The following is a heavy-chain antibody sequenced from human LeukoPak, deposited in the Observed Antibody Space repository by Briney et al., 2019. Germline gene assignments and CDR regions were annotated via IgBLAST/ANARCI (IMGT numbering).Heavy chain of an antibody. D-gene: IGHD1-26*01. CDR2: IYYSGST. Sequence: SETLSLTCTVSGGSISNSSSYWGWIRQPPGKGLEWIGSIYYSGSTYYNPSLKSRVTISVDTSKNQFSLKLSSVTAADTAVYYCARHSPVGIFYFDYWGQGTLVTVSS. J-gene: IGHJ4*02. V-gene: IGHV4-39*01. CDR3: ARHSPVGIFYFDY. CDR1: GGSISNSSSY.